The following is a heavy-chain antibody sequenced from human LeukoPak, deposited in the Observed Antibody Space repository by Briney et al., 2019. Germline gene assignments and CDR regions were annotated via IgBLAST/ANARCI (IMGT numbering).Heavy chain of an antibody. Sequence: GASVKVSCKASGYTFTGYYIHWVRQAPGQGLEWMGRINPNTGGTNYAQKFQGRVTMTRDTSITTAYMELSRLTSDDTAIIYLAKIPPPKTAAGNWLDPWGQGALVTVSS. V-gene: IGHV1-2*06. D-gene: IGHD6-13*01. J-gene: IGHJ5*02. CDR1: GYTFTGYY. CDR2: INPNTGGT. CDR3: AKIPPPKTAAGNWLDP.